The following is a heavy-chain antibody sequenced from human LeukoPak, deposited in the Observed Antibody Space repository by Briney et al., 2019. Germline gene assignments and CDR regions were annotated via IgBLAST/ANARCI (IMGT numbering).Heavy chain of an antibody. J-gene: IGHJ4*02. V-gene: IGHV4-4*02. D-gene: IGHD3-16*02. Sequence: SETLSLTCAVSGGSISSSNWWSWVRQPPGKGLEWIGEIYHSGSTNYNPSLKSRVTISVDMSKSQFSLKLNSVTAPDTAVYYCARLIGLGEVSPYFDYWGQGRLVTVSS. CDR2: IYHSGST. CDR1: GGSISSSNW. CDR3: ARLIGLGEVSPYFDY.